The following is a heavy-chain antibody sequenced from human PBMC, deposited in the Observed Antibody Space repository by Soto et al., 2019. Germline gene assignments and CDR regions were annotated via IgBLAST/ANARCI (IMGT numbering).Heavy chain of an antibody. D-gene: IGHD3-10*01. CDR2: IIAIFGTA. CDR1: GGTFSSYA. J-gene: IGHJ5*02. CDR3: AGRITMVRGVSFADWFDP. V-gene: IGHV1-69*12. Sequence: QVQLVQSGAEVKKPGSSVKVSCKASGGTFSSYAISWVRQAHGQGLEWMGGIIAIFGTANYAQKSQGRVTIPADEATSTAYIELSSLTSEDTAVYYCAGRITMVRGVSFADWFDPWGQGTLVTVSS.